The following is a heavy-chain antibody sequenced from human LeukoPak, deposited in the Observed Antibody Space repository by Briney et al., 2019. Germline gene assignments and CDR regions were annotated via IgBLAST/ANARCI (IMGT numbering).Heavy chain of an antibody. Sequence: GASVKVSCKASGYTFTSYGISWVRQAPGQGLEWMGLISAYNGNTNYAQKLQGRVTMTTDTSTSTAYMELRSLRSDDTAVYYCATALLYCSGGSCYSDYWGQGTLVTVSS. V-gene: IGHV1-18*01. CDR1: GYTFTSYG. J-gene: IGHJ4*02. CDR3: ATALLYCSGGSCYSDY. CDR2: ISAYNGNT. D-gene: IGHD2-15*01.